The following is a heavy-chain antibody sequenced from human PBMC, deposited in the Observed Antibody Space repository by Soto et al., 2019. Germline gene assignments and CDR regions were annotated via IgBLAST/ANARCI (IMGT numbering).Heavy chain of an antibody. J-gene: IGHJ5*02. Sequence: QLQLQESGPGLVKPSETLSLTCTVSGGSISSSDFYWGWLRQPPGKGLDFIGSMYYSGTTYYNPSLKNRLTMSVDTSKNQFSLKLISVTAADTAVYSCAVVDSTGNWFDPWGQGALVTVSS. CDR3: AVVDSTGNWFDP. CDR1: GGSISSSDFY. D-gene: IGHD3-22*01. V-gene: IGHV4-39*01. CDR2: MYYSGTT.